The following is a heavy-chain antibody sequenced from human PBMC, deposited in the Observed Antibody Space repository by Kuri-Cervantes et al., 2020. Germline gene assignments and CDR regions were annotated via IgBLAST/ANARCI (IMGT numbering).Heavy chain of an antibody. Sequence: GESLKISCAASGFTFSTYSVNWVRQAPGKGLEWISYISSSSRTTYYADSVKGRFTISRDNAKNSLYLQMNSLRAEDTAVYYCARDRGVVVAEFDPWGQGTLVTVSS. CDR3: ARDRGVVVAEFDP. D-gene: IGHD2-15*01. CDR1: GFTFSTYS. J-gene: IGHJ5*02. V-gene: IGHV3-48*04. CDR2: ISSSSRTT.